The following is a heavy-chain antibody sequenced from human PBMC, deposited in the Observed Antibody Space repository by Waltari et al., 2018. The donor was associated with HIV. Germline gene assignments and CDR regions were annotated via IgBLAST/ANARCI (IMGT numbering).Heavy chain of an antibody. CDR1: GYTITALS. J-gene: IGHJ3*02. V-gene: IGHV1-24*01. Sequence: QVQLVQSGAEVKKPGASVKVSCKVSGYTITALSMHWVRQAPGKGLEWMGGFDPEDGETIYAQKFQGRVTMTEDTSTDTAYMELSSLRSEDTAVYYCATDPLSIVGATRDAFDIWGQGTMVTVSS. D-gene: IGHD1-26*01. CDR3: ATDPLSIVGATRDAFDI. CDR2: FDPEDGET.